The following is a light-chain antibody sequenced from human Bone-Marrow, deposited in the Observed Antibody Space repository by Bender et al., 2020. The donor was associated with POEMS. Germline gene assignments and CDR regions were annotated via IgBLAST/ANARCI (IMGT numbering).Light chain of an antibody. CDR2: DVS. Sequence: QSALTQPASVSGSPGQSITISCSGTTSDIGGYNYVSWYQQHPGKAPKLMIYDVSNRPSGVSHRFAGSESGYTASLTISGLQTEDEADYYCCSYAAGSAYVFGTGTKVTVL. CDR3: CSYAAGSAYV. CDR1: TSDIGGYNY. V-gene: IGLV2-14*03. J-gene: IGLJ1*01.